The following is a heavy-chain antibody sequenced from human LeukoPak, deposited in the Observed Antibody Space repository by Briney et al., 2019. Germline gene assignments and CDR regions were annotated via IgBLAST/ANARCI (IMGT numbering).Heavy chain of an antibody. CDR3: ARESPNSSGNWFDL. J-gene: IGHJ5*02. D-gene: IGHD6-6*01. V-gene: IGHV3-53*04. CDR2: IYSGGAT. Sequence: GGSLRLSCEASGFSVSNNYMSWVCQAPGKGLEWVSVIYSGGATYYADSVKGRFTISRHDSKNTLYLQMDSLRAEDTAVYYCARESPNSSGNWFDLWGQGTLVTVSS. CDR1: GFSVSNNY.